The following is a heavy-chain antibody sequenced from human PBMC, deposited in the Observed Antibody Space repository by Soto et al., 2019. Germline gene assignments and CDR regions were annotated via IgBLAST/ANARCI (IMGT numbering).Heavy chain of an antibody. Sequence: EVQLLDSGGGLVQPGGSLRLSCAASGFTFRTYAMSWVRQAPGKGLEWFSTISDSGTTYYANSVKGRFTISRDNSRNTLDLQMNSLRVEDTAVYYCAKGGEGSCSRTSCLYFSDSWGQGTLVTVSS. CDR2: ISDSGTT. CDR3: AKGGEGSCSRTSCLYFSDS. D-gene: IGHD2-2*01. J-gene: IGHJ5*02. V-gene: IGHV3-23*01. CDR1: GFTFRTYA.